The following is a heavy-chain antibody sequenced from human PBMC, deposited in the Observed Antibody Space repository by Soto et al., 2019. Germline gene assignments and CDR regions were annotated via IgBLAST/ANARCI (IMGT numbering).Heavy chain of an antibody. CDR1: GGSISSYY. V-gene: IGHV4-59*01. J-gene: IGHJ4*02. CDR2: IYYSGST. CDR3: ARAPYGSGSPFDY. Sequence: QVQLQESGPGLVKPSETLSLTCTVSGGSISSYYWSWIRQPPGKGLEWIGYIYYSGSTNYNPSLKSRVTISVDTSKNQFSLKLSSVTAADTAVYYCARAPYGSGSPFDYWGQGTLVTVSS. D-gene: IGHD3-10*01.